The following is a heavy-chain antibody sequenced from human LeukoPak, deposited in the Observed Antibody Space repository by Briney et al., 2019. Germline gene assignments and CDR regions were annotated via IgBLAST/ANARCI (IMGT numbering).Heavy chain of an antibody. D-gene: IGHD3-9*01. CDR1: DDSISDYY. CDR2: FHNSGTS. J-gene: IGHJ4*02. Sequence: PSETLSLTCTVSDDSISDYYRGWIRQPPGKGLEWIGYFHNSGTSTYNPSLKSRVTISVDTSKSQFSLKLSSVTAADTAVYYCARHLPDILTGYSFDYWGQGTLVTVSS. CDR3: ARHLPDILTGYSFDY. V-gene: IGHV4-59*08.